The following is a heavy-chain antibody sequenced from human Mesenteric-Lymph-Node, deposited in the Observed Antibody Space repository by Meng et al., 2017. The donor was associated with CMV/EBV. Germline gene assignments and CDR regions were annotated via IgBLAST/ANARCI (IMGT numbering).Heavy chain of an antibody. CDR3: ARATDYDFWSGYSYGMDV. D-gene: IGHD3-3*01. CDR1: GFSFSSYS. Sequence: GGSLRLSCAASGFSFSSYSMNWVRQAPGKGLEWVSYISSSSSTIYYADSVKGRFTISRDNAKNSLYLQMNGLRAEDTAVYYCARATDYDFWSGYSYGMDVWGQGTTVTVSS. V-gene: IGHV3-48*04. CDR2: ISSSSSTI. J-gene: IGHJ6*02.